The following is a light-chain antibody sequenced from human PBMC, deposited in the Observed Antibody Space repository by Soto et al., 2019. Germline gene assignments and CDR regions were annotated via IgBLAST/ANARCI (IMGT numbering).Light chain of an antibody. CDR3: QSYDSSLSVLYV. V-gene: IGLV1-40*01. J-gene: IGLJ1*01. CDR2: GNS. Sequence: QSALTQPPSVSGAPGQRVTISCTGSSSNIGAGYDVHWYQQLPGTAPKLLIYGNSNRPSGVPDRFSGSKSGTSASLAITGLQAKDEADYYCQSYDSSLSVLYVFGTGTKVTVL. CDR1: SSNIGAGYD.